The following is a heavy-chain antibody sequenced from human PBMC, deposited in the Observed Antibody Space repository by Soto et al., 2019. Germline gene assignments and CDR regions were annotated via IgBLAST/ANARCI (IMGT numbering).Heavy chain of an antibody. CDR1: GGSISSGDYY. V-gene: IGHV4-30-4*01. CDR3: ARGLRKYYYDSSGYYYEDY. Sequence: SETLSLTCTVSGGSISSGDYYWSWIRQPPGKGLEWIGYIYYSGSTYYNPSLKSRVTISVDTSKNQFSLKLSSVTAADTAVYYFARGLRKYYYDSSGYYYEDYWGQGTLVTVSS. D-gene: IGHD3-22*01. J-gene: IGHJ4*02. CDR2: IYYSGST.